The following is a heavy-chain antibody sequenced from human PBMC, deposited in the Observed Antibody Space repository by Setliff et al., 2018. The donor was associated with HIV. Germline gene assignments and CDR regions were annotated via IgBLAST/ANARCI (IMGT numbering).Heavy chain of an antibody. D-gene: IGHD4-4*01. Sequence: APVKVSCKASGYTFTGYYMHWVRQAPGQGLEWMGWINSNSGGTNYAQKFQGRVTMTRATSISTAYMELSSLRSDDTAVYFCARGATTAGLIDYWGQGTLVTVSS. J-gene: IGHJ4*02. V-gene: IGHV1-2*02. CDR3: ARGATTAGLIDY. CDR1: GYTFTGYY. CDR2: INSNSGGT.